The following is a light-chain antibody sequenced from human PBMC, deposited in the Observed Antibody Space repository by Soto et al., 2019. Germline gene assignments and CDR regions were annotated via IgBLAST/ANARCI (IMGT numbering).Light chain of an antibody. CDR3: QQYSVYSA. Sequence: DIQMTQSPSALSASVGDSVTITCRASQSIGSWLAWYQQKPGKVPKLLVYKASSLGTGVPSRFSASESGTEFTLTINGLQPDDSATYYCQQYSVYSAFGPGTKVDIK. CDR1: QSIGSW. V-gene: IGKV1-5*03. CDR2: KAS. J-gene: IGKJ3*01.